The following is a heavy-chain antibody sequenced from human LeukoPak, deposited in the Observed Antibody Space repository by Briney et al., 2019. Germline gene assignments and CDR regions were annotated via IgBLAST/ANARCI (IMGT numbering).Heavy chain of an antibody. Sequence: GGSLRLSCTTSGFIFSSYGMSWVRQAPGKGLEWVSAISGSGGSTYYADSVKGRFTISRDNSKNTLYLQMNSLRAEDTAVYYCASAAPPPGGWGQGTLVTVSS. J-gene: IGHJ4*02. D-gene: IGHD6-6*01. CDR1: GFIFSSYG. V-gene: IGHV3-23*01. CDR3: ASAAPPPGG. CDR2: ISGSGGST.